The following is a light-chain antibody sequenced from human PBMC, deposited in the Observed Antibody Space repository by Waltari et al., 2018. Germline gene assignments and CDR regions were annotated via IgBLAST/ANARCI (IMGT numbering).Light chain of an antibody. CDR2: QDD. CDR1: KLGDKF. CDR3: QAWDSGTV. Sequence: SYELTQPPAVSVSPGQTASITCPGDKLGDKFVCWYQQTAGRSPRLVIYQDDKRPSGIPERFSGSNSGNTATLTISGTQAMDEADYYCQAWDSGTVFGGGTKLTVL. V-gene: IGLV3-1*01. J-gene: IGLJ2*01.